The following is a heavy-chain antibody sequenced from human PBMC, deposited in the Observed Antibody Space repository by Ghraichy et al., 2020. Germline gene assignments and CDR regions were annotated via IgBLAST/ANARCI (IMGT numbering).Heavy chain of an antibody. CDR2: IYYSGST. CDR1: GGSISSGGYY. D-gene: IGHD4-11*01. Sequence: SETLSLTCTVSGGSISSGGYYWSWIRQHPGKGLEWIGYIYYSGSTYYNPSLKSRVTISVDTSKNQFSLKLSSVTAADTAVYYCARAFTRRFPTENWFDPWGQGTLVTVSS. CDR3: ARAFTRRFPTENWFDP. J-gene: IGHJ5*02. V-gene: IGHV4-31*03.